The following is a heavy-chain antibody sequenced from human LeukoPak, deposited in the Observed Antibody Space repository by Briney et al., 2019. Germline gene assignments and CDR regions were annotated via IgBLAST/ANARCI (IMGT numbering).Heavy chain of an antibody. J-gene: IGHJ2*01. D-gene: IGHD2-15*01. CDR2: IYYSGST. Sequence: SETLSLTCTVSGGSISSGGYYWSWIRQHPGKGLEWIGYIYYSGSTYYNPSLKRRVTISVDTSKNQFSLKLSSVTAADTAVYYCARDGGGGSPSYPGYLYFDLWGRGTLVTVSS. V-gene: IGHV4-31*03. CDR3: ARDGGGGSPSYPGYLYFDL. CDR1: GGSISSGGYY.